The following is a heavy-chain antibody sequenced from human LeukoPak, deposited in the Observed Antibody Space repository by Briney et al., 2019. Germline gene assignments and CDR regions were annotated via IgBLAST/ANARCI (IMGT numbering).Heavy chain of an antibody. CDR1: GCGFTSYY. D-gene: IGHD3-10*01. CDR3: ARHGSERYYPAEGRVDY. V-gene: IGHV1-46*03. J-gene: IGHJ4*02. CDR2: INPSVGGT. Sequence: AASVKVSCKAFGCGFTSYYIHWVRQAPGQGLEWMGIINPSVGGTTYARKFQGRVTMTRDTSTSTVYMELSSLRSEDTAVYYCARHGSERYYPAEGRVDYWGQGTLVTVSS.